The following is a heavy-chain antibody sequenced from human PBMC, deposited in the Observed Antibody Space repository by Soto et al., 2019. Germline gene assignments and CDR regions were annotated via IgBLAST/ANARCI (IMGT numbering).Heavy chain of an antibody. J-gene: IGHJ6*03. CDR3: AREGIAARPELYYYYYYMDV. CDR1: GGTFSSYA. V-gene: IGHV1-69*06. D-gene: IGHD6-6*01. CDR2: IIPIFGTA. Sequence: SVKVSCKASGGTFSSYAISWVRQAPGQGLEWMGRIIPIFGTANYAQKFQGRVTITADKSTSTAYMELSSLRSEDTAVYYCAREGIAARPELYYYYYYMDVWGKGTTVTVSS.